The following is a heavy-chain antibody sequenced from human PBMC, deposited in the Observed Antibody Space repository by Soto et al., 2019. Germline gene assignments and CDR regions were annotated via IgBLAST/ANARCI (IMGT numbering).Heavy chain of an antibody. J-gene: IGHJ4*02. CDR3: ARGPLRYFDWLSPRRSYYFDY. D-gene: IGHD3-9*01. CDR2: IIPILGIA. V-gene: IGHV1-69*02. CDR1: GGTFSSYT. Sequence: ASVKVSCKASGGTFSSYTISWVRQAPGQGLEWMGRIIPILGIANYAQKFQGRVTITADKSTSTAYMELSSLRSEDTAVYYCARGPLRYFDWLSPRRSYYFDYWGQGTLVTVSS.